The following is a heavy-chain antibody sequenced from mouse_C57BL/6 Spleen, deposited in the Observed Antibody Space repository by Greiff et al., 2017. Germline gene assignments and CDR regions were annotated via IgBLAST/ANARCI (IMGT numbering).Heavy chain of an antibody. CDR2: ISDGGSYT. CDR1: GFTFSSYA. Sequence: EVQGVESGGGLVKPGGSLKLSCAASGFTFSSYAMSWVRQTPEKRLEWVATISDGGSYTYYPDNVKGRFTISRDNAKNNLYLQMSHLKSEDTAMYYCARDNPRMDYWGQGTSVTVSS. D-gene: IGHD6-1*01. J-gene: IGHJ4*01. V-gene: IGHV5-4*01. CDR3: ARDNPRMDY.